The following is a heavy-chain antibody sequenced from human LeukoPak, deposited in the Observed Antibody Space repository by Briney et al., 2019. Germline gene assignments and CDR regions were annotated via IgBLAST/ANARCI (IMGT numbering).Heavy chain of an antibody. CDR3: AKARGTDYGDYVIFDY. CDR1: GFTFSSYS. D-gene: IGHD4-17*01. J-gene: IGHJ4*02. Sequence: GGSLRLSCAASGFTFSSYSMNCVRQAPGKGLEWVSYISSSSSTIYYADSVKGRFTISRDNAKNSLYLQMNSLRAEDTAVYYCAKARGTDYGDYVIFDYWGQGTLVTVSS. V-gene: IGHV3-48*01. CDR2: ISSSSSTI.